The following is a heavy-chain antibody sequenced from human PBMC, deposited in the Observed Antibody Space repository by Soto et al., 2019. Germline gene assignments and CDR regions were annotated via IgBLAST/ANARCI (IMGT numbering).Heavy chain of an antibody. J-gene: IGHJ6*02. Sequence: QVQLVQSGAEVTKPGASVKFSCKASGYTFTSYDINWVRQATGQGLEWMGWMNPNIGNTGYAKKCQGRVTMTRNTSISTAYMELSSLRSEDTAVYYCAREKTSYGMDVWGQGTTVTVSS. CDR2: MNPNIGNT. V-gene: IGHV1-8*01. CDR3: AREKTSYGMDV. CDR1: GYTFTSYD.